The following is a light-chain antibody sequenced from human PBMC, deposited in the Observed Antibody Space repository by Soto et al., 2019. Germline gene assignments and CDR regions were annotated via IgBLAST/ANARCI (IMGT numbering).Light chain of an antibody. V-gene: IGKV3-20*01. CDR2: GAS. J-gene: IGKJ1*01. CDR1: QSVTSTY. Sequence: DTVLTQSPGTLSLSPGERATLSCRASQSVTSTYLAWYQHRPGQAPRLLIYGASTRATGIPDRFSGSGSGTDFTLTISRLEPEDFAVYYCLQYAYPPWTFGHGTKVEIK. CDR3: LQYAYPPWT.